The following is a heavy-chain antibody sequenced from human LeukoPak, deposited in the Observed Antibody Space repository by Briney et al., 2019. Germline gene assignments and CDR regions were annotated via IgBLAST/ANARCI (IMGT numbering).Heavy chain of an antibody. CDR1: GFTFSSYS. D-gene: IGHD3-10*01. CDR3: ARVNDYDSGSLYRPIDY. V-gene: IGHV3-21*01. J-gene: IGHJ4*02. Sequence: KPGGSLRLSCAASGFTFSSYSMNWVRQAPGKGLEWVSSISSSSSYIYYADSVKGRFTISRDNVKNSLYLQMNSLRAEDTAVYSCARVNDYDSGSLYRPIDYWGQGTLVTVSS. CDR2: ISSSSSYI.